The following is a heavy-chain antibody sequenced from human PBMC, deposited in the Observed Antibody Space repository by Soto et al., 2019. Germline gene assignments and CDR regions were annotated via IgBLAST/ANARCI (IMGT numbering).Heavy chain of an antibody. V-gene: IGHV1-46*01. D-gene: IGHD3-22*01. CDR1: GYIFTSYS. J-gene: IGHJ4*02. CDR2: INPSGGST. CDR3: ARDRDGGGSFDY. Sequence: SVKVSCKASGYIFTSYSMHWVRQAPGQGLEWMGIINPSGGSTSYAQKFQGRVTMTRDTSTSTVYMELSSLRSEDTAVYYCARDRDGGGSFDYWGQGTLVTVSS.